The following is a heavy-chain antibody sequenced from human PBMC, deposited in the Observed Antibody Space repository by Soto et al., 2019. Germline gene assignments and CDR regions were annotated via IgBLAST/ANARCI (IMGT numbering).Heavy chain of an antibody. J-gene: IGHJ4*02. CDR1: GFTFSSYI. D-gene: IGHD3-3*01. CDR3: ARYREWVIFAS. CDR2: ITTDGSTT. Sequence: EVQLVESGGGLVQPGGSLRLSCAASGFTFSSYIMHWVRQTPGKGLVWVSRITTDGSTTTYADSVRGRFTISRDNAKNTLYLQMNSLSAEDTAVYYCARYREWVIFASWGQGTLVTVSS. V-gene: IGHV3-74*01.